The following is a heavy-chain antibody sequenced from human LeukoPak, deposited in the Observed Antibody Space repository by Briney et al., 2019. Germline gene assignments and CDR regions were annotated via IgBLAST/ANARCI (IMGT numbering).Heavy chain of an antibody. CDR1: GFTFSSYA. CDR2: ISGSGDAT. Sequence: GRSLRLSCAASGFTFSSYAMSWVRQAPGKGLEWVSAISGSGDATKYADSVKGQFTISRDNFKNTVSLQMINLRAEDTAVYFCAKSDCGSDGCKLLNYWGQGILVTVSS. D-gene: IGHD2-21*01. V-gene: IGHV3-23*01. CDR3: AKSDCGSDGCKLLNY. J-gene: IGHJ4*02.